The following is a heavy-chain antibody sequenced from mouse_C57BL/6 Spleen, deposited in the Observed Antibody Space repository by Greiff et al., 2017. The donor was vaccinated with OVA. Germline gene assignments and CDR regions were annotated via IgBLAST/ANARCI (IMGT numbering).Heavy chain of an antibody. V-gene: IGHV1-18*01. CDR2: INPNNGGT. J-gene: IGHJ1*03. Sequence: RGGRGGGGKRGGRSGGYTFTDYNMDWVMQWHGKSLEWIGDINPNNGGTIYNQKFKGKATVTVDKSSSTAYMELRSLTSEDTAVCYCAREDFDDWGTGTTVTVSS. CDR3: AREDFDD. CDR1: GYTFTDYN.